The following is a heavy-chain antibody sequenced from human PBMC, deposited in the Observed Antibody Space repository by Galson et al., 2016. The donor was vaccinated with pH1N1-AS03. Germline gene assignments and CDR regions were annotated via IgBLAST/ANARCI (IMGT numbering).Heavy chain of an antibody. CDR1: GYTFASYY. D-gene: IGHD1-26*01. CDR3: ARGGGSALDS. V-gene: IGHV1-2*02. CDR2: INPSSGGT. Sequence: SVKVSCKASGYTFASYYVHWVRQAPGQGLEWMGWINPSSGGTKFAQKFQDTVSMTTDTSTRTAYMELSRLRSDDTAVYYCARGGGSALDSWGQGTLVTVSS. J-gene: IGHJ4*02.